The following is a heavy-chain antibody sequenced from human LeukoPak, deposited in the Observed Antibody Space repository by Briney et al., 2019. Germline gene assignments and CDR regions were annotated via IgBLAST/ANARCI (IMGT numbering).Heavy chain of an antibody. J-gene: IGHJ5*02. D-gene: IGHD1-14*01. V-gene: IGHV5-51*01. CDR3: ARYARELVITPNWFDP. CDR2: IYPGDSDT. CDR1: GYSFTSYW. Sequence: GESLKISCKGSGYSFTSYWIGWVRQMPGKGLEWMGIIYPGDSDTRYSPSFQGQVTISADKSISTAYLQWSSLKASDTAMYYCARYARELVITPNWFDPWGQGTLVTVSS.